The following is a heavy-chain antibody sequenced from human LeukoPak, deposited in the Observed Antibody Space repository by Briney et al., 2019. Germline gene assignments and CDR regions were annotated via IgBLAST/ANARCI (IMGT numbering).Heavy chain of an antibody. V-gene: IGHV3-30*04. Sequence: GGSLRLSCAASGFTLSSYAMHWVRQAPGKGLEWVAVISYDGSNKYYADSVKGRFTISRGNSKNTLYLQMNSLRAEDTAVYYCARAWSGWRYWGQGTLVTVSS. CDR2: ISYDGSNK. CDR1: GFTLSSYA. D-gene: IGHD3-3*01. CDR3: ARAWSGWRY. J-gene: IGHJ4*02.